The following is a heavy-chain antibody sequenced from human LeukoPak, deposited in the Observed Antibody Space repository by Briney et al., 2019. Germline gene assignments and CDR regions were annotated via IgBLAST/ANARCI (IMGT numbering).Heavy chain of an antibody. Sequence: SEXLSLTCTVSGGSISSGDYYWSWIRQPPGKGLEWIGYIYYSGSTYYNPSLKSRVTISVDTSKNQFSLKLSSVTAADTAVYYCARARVRGDAFDIWGQGTMVTVSS. J-gene: IGHJ3*02. V-gene: IGHV4-30-4*08. CDR1: GGSISSGDYY. D-gene: IGHD3-10*01. CDR2: IYYSGST. CDR3: ARARVRGDAFDI.